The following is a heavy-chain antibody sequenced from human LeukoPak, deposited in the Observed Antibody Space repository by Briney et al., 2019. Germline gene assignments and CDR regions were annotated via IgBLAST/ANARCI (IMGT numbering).Heavy chain of an antibody. CDR3: AKDLGSIAARRSWFDP. V-gene: IGHV3-23*01. D-gene: IGHD6-6*01. CDR1: GFTFSSYA. J-gene: IGHJ5*02. CDR2: ISGNGGST. Sequence: GGSLRLSCAASGFTFSSYAMSWVRQAPGKGLEWVSAISGNGGSTYYADSVKGRFTISRDNSKNTLYLQMNSLRAEDTAVYYCAKDLGSIAARRSWFDPWGQGTLVTVSS.